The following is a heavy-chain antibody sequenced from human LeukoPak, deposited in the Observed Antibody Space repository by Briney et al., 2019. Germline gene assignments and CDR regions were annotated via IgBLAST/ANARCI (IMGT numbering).Heavy chain of an antibody. D-gene: IGHD3-16*02. CDR1: GFTFSSYA. J-gene: IGHJ4*02. CDR2: FSRSGGKT. V-gene: IGHV3-23*01. Sequence: SGGSLRLSCTASGFTFSSYAMSWVRQAPGKGLEWVSTFSRSGGKTYYADSVKGRFTISTDNSKSTLYLQMNSLRAEDTAVYYCAKGGEGTYYDYVWGSYRIAYYFDYWGQGTLVTVSS. CDR3: AKGGEGTYYDYVWGSYRIAYYFDY.